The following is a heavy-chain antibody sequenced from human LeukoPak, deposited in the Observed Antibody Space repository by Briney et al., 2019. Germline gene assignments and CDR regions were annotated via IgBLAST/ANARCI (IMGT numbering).Heavy chain of an antibody. Sequence: TTSETLSLTCAVYGGSFSGYYWSWIRQPPGKGLEWIGEINHSGSTNYNPSLKSRVTISVDTSKNQFSLKLSSVTAADTAVYYCARGISYYYYMDVWGKGTTVTVSS. V-gene: IGHV4-34*01. CDR2: INHSGST. D-gene: IGHD3-9*01. CDR3: ARGISYYYYMDV. J-gene: IGHJ6*03. CDR1: GGSFSGYY.